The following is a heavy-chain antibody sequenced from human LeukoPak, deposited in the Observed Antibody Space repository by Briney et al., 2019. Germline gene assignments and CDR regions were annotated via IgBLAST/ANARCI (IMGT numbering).Heavy chain of an antibody. CDR2: IYWDDDK. Sequence: SGPTLVNPTQTLTLTCTFSGFSLSTTGVGVGWIRQPPGKALEWLALIYWDDDKPYTPSLKSRLTITKDTSKNQVVLTMTDMDPVDTATYYCAHRRRYRSGGGCTTGAFNVWGQGTMVTVSS. CDR1: GFSLSTTGVG. V-gene: IGHV2-5*02. CDR3: AHRRRYRSGGGCTTGAFNV. D-gene: IGHD2-15*01. J-gene: IGHJ3*01.